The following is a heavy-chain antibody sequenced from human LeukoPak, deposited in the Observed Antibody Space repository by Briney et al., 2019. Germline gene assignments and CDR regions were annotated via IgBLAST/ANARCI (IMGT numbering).Heavy chain of an antibody. Sequence: GGSLRLSCAASGFTFSDFYMNWIRQAPGKGLEWVSYITSTGSTIYYADSVKGRFTISRDNAKSSLYLQMNSLRAEDTAVYYCVRAGSTARDFFDYWGQGTQVTVSS. CDR2: ITSTGSTI. CDR3: VRAGSTARDFFDY. V-gene: IGHV3-11*01. D-gene: IGHD5/OR15-5a*01. J-gene: IGHJ4*02. CDR1: GFTFSDFY.